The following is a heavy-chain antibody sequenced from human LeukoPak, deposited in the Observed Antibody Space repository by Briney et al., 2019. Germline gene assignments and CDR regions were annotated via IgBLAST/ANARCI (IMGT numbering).Heavy chain of an antibody. Sequence: GGSLRLSCAASGFTFSSSAMSWVRQAPGKGLEWVSVIYGGGNIYYADSVKGRFTISRDNSKNTLYLQMNSLRAEDTAVYYCARGAGYNYPYYFDYWGQGTLVTVSS. V-gene: IGHV3-53*01. J-gene: IGHJ4*02. CDR1: GFTFSSSA. D-gene: IGHD5-24*01. CDR3: ARGAGYNYPYYFDY. CDR2: IYGGGNI.